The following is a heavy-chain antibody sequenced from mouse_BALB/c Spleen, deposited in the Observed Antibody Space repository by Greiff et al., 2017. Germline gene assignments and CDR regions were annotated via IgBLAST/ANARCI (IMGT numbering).Heavy chain of an antibody. D-gene: IGHD2-4*01. CDR3: ARKNGDYEPYYAMDY. J-gene: IGHJ4*01. V-gene: IGHV2-4-1*01. CDR2: IWSGGST. Sequence: VQLVESGPGLVQPSQSLSITCTVSGFSLTSYGVHWVRQSPGKGLEWLGVIWSGGSTDYNAAFISRLSISKDNSKSQVFFKMNSLQADDTAIYYCARKNGDYEPYYAMDYWGQGTSVTVSS. CDR1: GFSLTSYG.